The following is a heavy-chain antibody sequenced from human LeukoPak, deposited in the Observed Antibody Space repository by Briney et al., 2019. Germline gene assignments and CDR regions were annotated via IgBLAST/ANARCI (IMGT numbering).Heavy chain of an antibody. Sequence: SETLSLTSTVSGGSISSYYWSWIRQPPGKGLDWIGYIYHSGSTNYNPSLKSRVTISVDTSKNQFSLKLSSVTAADTAVYYCARGSGWYYFDYWGQGTLVTVSS. CDR2: IYHSGST. J-gene: IGHJ4*02. D-gene: IGHD6-19*01. CDR1: GGSISSYY. CDR3: ARGSGWYYFDY. V-gene: IGHV4-59*08.